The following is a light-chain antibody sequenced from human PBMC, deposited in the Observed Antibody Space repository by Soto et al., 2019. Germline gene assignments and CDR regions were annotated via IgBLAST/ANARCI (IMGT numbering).Light chain of an antibody. CDR3: QQYGSSPAIT. CDR2: GAS. V-gene: IGKV3-20*01. CDR1: QNVFSNY. Sequence: EIVLTQSPGTLSLSPGERATLSCRASQNVFSNYLAGYHQKPGQAPRLLIYGASTRASGIPDRFSGSGSGTHFTLTISRLEPEDFAVYYCQQYGSSPAITFGRGTKVEIK. J-gene: IGKJ4*01.